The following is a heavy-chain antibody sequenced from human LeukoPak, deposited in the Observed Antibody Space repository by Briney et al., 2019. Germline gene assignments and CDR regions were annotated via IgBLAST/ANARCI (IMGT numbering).Heavy chain of an antibody. J-gene: IGHJ4*02. CDR1: GFTFSSYA. V-gene: IGHV3-23*01. Sequence: QPGGSLRLSCAVSGFTFSSYAMSWVRQAPGKGLEWVSHISAGGGTTFYADSVKGRFTISRDNSKNTLFLQMNSLRAEDTAVYYCAKAEGSGNQPFDYWGQGTLVTVSS. CDR2: ISAGGGTT. CDR3: AKAEGSGNQPFDY. D-gene: IGHD3-10*01.